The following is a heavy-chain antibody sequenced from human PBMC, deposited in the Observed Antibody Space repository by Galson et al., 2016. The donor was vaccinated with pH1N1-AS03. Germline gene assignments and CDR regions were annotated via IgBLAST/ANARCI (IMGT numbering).Heavy chain of an antibody. CDR3: ARDHTYFDGSAYYDGHDS. CDR2: FYYTGST. V-gene: IGHV4-39*02. CDR1: GGSISSSTYY. Sequence: LSLTCTVSGGSISSSTYYWGWIRQPPGKGLEWIGRFYYTGSTSYTPSLRSRVTISADTSKNQFSLQLTSVTAADTAVYYCARDHTYFDGSAYYDGHDSWGQGTLVTVSS. D-gene: IGHD3-22*01. J-gene: IGHJ4*02.